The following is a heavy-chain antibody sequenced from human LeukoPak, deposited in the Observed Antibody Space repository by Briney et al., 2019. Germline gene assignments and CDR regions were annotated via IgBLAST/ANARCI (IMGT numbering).Heavy chain of an antibody. J-gene: IGHJ4*02. D-gene: IGHD1-26*01. CDR3: VTDRSGSYDY. V-gene: IGHV4-4*07. CDR2: IYTSGGT. CDR1: GASISSFY. Sequence: SETLSLTCTVSGASISSFYWSWIRQPAGQGLEWIGRIYTSGGTSDNPSLKSRVTMSIDTSKNQFYLELYSLTAADTAVYYCVTDRSGSYDYWGQGILVTVSS.